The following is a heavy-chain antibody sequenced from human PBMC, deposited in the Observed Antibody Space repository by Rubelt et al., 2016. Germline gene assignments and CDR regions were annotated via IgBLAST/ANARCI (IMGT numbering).Heavy chain of an antibody. CDR2: INHSGST. V-gene: IGHV4-4*02. CDR1: GGSISSSNW. D-gene: IGHD5-12*01. CDR3: ARIGSGYDPIDY. Sequence: QVQLQESGPGLVKPSGTLSLTCAVSGGSISSSNWWSWVRQPPGKGLEWIGEINHSGSTNYNPSLKGRVPIAVDTSKNQFSRRLSSVTAADTAVYYCARIGSGYDPIDYWGQGTLVTVSS. J-gene: IGHJ4*02.